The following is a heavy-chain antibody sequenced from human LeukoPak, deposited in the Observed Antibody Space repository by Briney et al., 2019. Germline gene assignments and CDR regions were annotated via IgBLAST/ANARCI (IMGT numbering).Heavy chain of an antibody. Sequence: GRSLRLSCVASGFTFSSFAMHWVRQAPGKGLQWVALISYDGSIKYYADSVKGRFTISRDNFKNTLYLQMNSLRPDDTAVYYCARGLSGCHPHNDYWGQGTLVTVSS. J-gene: IGHJ4*02. CDR2: ISYDGSIK. V-gene: IGHV3-30-3*01. CDR1: GFTFSSFA. D-gene: IGHD6-19*01. CDR3: ARGLSGCHPHNDY.